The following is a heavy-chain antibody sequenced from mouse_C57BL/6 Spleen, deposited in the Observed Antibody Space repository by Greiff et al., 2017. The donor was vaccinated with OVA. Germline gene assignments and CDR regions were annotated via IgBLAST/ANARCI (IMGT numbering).Heavy chain of an antibody. V-gene: IGHV1-18*01. CDR3: ARAGDGYYGWYFDV. D-gene: IGHD2-3*01. CDR2: INPNNGGT. Sequence: EVQLQQSGPELVKPGASVKIPCKASGYTFTDYNMDWVKQSHGKSLEWIGDINPNNGGTIYNQKSTGKATLTVDKSASTAYMELRSLTSEDTAVYYCARAGDGYYGWYFDVWGTGTTVTVSS. J-gene: IGHJ1*03. CDR1: GYTFTDYN.